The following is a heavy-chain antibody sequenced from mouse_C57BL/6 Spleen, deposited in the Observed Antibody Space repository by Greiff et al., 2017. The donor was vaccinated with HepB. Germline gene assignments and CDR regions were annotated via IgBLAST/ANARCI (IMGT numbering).Heavy chain of an antibody. Sequence: QVQLQQSGAELVKPGASVKISCKASGYAFSSYWMNWVKQRPGKGLEWIGQIYPGDGDTNYNGKFKGKATLTADKSSSTAYMQLSSLTSEDSAVYFCARNYDYDVPMDYWGQGTSVTVSS. J-gene: IGHJ4*01. V-gene: IGHV1-80*01. CDR2: IYPGDGDT. D-gene: IGHD2-4*01. CDR3: ARNYDYDVPMDY. CDR1: GYAFSSYW.